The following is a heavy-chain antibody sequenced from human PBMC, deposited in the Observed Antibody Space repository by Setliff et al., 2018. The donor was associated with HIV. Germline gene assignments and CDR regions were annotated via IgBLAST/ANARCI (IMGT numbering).Heavy chain of an antibody. CDR3: ASGYARGSMTH. D-gene: IGHD6-13*01. J-gene: IGHJ4*02. Sequence: GASVKVSCKPSGYSFTNYAIRWVRQAPGQRLEWMGRINACNGNTKYSQKFQGRVTITRDASADTSYMELRSLRSEDTAVYYCASGYARGSMTHWGQGTLVTVSS. CDR1: GYSFTNYA. V-gene: IGHV1-3*01. CDR2: INACNGNT.